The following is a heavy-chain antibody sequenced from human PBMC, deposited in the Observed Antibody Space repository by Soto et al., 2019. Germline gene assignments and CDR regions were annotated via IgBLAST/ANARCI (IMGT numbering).Heavy chain of an antibody. J-gene: IGHJ4*02. CDR3: AKDLDSGQLVACYFDY. CDR2: ISYDGSNK. D-gene: IGHD6-13*01. V-gene: IGHV3-30*18. CDR1: GFTFSSYG. Sequence: GGSLRLSCAASGFTFSSYGMHWVRQAPGKGLEWVAVISYDGSNKYYADSVKGRFTISRDNSKNTLYLQMNSLRAEDTAVYYCAKDLDSGQLVACYFDYWGQGTLVTVSS.